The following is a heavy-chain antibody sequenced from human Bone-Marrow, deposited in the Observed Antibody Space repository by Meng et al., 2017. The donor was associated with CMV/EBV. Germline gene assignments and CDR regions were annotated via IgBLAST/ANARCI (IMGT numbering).Heavy chain of an antibody. CDR2: IIPIFGTA. J-gene: IGHJ6*02. V-gene: IGHV1-69*05. Sequence: SVKVSCKASGGTFSSYAISWVRQVPGQGLEWMGGIIPIFGTANYAQKFQGRVTITTDESTSTAYMELSSLRSEDTAVYYCARDLRDIVVVPAARGGMDVWGQGTTVTVSS. D-gene: IGHD2-2*01. CDR1: GGTFSSYA. CDR3: ARDLRDIVVVPAARGGMDV.